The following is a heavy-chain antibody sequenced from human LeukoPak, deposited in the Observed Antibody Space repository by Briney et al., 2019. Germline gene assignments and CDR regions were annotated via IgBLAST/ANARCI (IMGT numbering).Heavy chain of an antibody. J-gene: IGHJ4*02. V-gene: IGHV4-59*01. CDR2: IYYSGST. Sequence: PSETLSLTCTVSGGSISSYYWSWIRQPPGKGLEWIGYIYYSGSTNYNPSLKSRVTISVDTSKNQFPLKLSSVTAADTAVYYCATVSRYSSSWSYIDYWGQGTLVTVSS. CDR1: GGSISSYY. CDR3: ATVSRYSSSWSYIDY. D-gene: IGHD6-13*01.